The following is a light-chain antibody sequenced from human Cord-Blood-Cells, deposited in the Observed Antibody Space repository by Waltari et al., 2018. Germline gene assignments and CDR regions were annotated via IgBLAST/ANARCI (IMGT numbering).Light chain of an antibody. Sequence: AIRMTHSPSSFSASTGDRVSFTCRASQGISSYLAWYQQKPGKAPKLLMYAASTLQSGVPSRFSGSGSGTDFTLTISCLQSEDFATYYCQQYDNDPRTFGGGTKVEIK. CDR3: QQYDNDPRT. V-gene: IGKV1-8*01. J-gene: IGKJ4*02. CDR2: AAS. CDR1: QGISSY.